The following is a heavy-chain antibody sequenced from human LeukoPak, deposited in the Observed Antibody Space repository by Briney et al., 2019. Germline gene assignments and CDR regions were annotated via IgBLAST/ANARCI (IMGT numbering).Heavy chain of an antibody. D-gene: IGHD6-13*01. V-gene: IGHV4-34*01. CDR3: ARGLAAAAST. J-gene: IGHJ5*02. Sequence: SETLSLTCAVYGGSFSGYYWSWIRQSPGKGLEWIGEINHSGSTNYNPSLKSRVTISVDTSKNQFSLKLSSVTAADTAVYYCARGLAAAASTWGQGTLVTVSS. CDR1: GGSFSGYY. CDR2: INHSGST.